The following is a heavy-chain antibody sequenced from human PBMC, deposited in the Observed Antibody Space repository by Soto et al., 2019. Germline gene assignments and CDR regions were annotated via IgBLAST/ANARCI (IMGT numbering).Heavy chain of an antibody. J-gene: IGHJ4*02. CDR3: PGGSTGSDAVGNFNN. V-gene: IGHV3-66*01. Sequence: EVLLAESGGGWVQPGGSLRLSCAASGFSVSDKCMTWVRLAPGKGLEWVSVIYSRGGAHYADSVKGRFTISRDHSKNTVYIQMNNVRVDDTAVFYCPGGSTGSDAVGNFNNLGQGTLITVSS. D-gene: IGHD5-12*01. CDR2: IYSRGGA. CDR1: GFSVSDKC.